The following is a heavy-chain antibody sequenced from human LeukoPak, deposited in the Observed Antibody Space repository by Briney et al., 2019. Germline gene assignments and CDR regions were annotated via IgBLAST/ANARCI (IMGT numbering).Heavy chain of an antibody. V-gene: IGHV3-74*01. D-gene: IGHD6-19*01. CDR3: ATKQWLAPPPDS. CDR2: INTDGTVT. Sequence: GGSLRLSCAASGFTFSKYWMLWVRQAPGKGLESVSRINTDGTVTTYADSVKGRFTVSRHNADNTMFLQMNSVKDEDTAVYYCATKQWLAPPPDSWGQGTPVTVSS. CDR1: GFTFSKYW. J-gene: IGHJ4*02.